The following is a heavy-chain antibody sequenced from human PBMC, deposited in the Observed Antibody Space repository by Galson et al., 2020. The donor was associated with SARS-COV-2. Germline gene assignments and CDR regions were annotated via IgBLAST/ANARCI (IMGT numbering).Heavy chain of an antibody. D-gene: IGHD3-10*01. CDR3: ANALITSLPGGYGMDI. V-gene: IGHV3-33*06. J-gene: IGHJ6*02. CDR2: IWYDGSIK. CDR1: GFKFNNYG. Sequence: GGSLRLSCAASGFKFNNYGMHWVRQAPGQGQEWVAVIWYDGSIKYYADSVKGRFTISRDNSKNTLYLQMNSLRVDDTAVYYCANALITSLPGGYGMDILGHGTAVTVSS.